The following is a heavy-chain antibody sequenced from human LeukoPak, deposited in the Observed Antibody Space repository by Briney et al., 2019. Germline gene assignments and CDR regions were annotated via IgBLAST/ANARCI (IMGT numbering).Heavy chain of an antibody. CDR2: INHRGST. J-gene: IGHJ4*02. D-gene: IGHD6-6*01. CDR3: ARGRGAARFVTIEFDY. Sequence: KPSETLSLTCAVYGESFSGYHWSWIRQPPGKGLEWIGKINHRGSTNYNPSLKSRVTMSVDTSKNQFSLKLSSVTAADTAVYYCARGRGAARFVTIEFDYWGQGALVTVSS. CDR1: GESFSGYH. V-gene: IGHV4-34*01.